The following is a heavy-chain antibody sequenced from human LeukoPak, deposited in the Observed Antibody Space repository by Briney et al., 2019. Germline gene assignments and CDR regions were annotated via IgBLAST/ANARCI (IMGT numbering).Heavy chain of an antibody. CDR1: GFTFSSYA. J-gene: IGHJ4*02. Sequence: GRSLRLSCAASGFTFSSYATHWVRQAPGKGLEWVAVISCDGSNKYYADSVKGRFTISRDNSKNTLYLQMNSLRAEDTAVYYCARDLTTVTTDYWGQGTLVTVSS. CDR3: ARDLTTVTTDY. CDR2: ISCDGSNK. V-gene: IGHV3-30*14. D-gene: IGHD4-17*01.